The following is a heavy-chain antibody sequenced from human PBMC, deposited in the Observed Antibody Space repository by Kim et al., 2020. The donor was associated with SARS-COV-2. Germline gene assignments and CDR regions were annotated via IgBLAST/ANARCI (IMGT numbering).Heavy chain of an antibody. CDR2: IYSGGST. CDR3: ASSLQSGEDGYNSY. J-gene: IGHJ4*02. D-gene: IGHD5-12*01. Sequence: GGSLRLSCAASGFTVSSNYMSWVRQAPGKGLEWVSVIYSGGSTYYADSVKGRFTISRDNSKNTLYLQMNSLRAEDTAVYYCASSLQSGEDGYNSYWGQGTLVTVSS. V-gene: IGHV3-53*01. CDR1: GFTVSSNY.